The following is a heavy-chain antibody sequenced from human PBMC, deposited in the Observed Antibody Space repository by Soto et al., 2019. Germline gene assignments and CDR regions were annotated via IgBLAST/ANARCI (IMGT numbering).Heavy chain of an antibody. V-gene: IGHV3-7*05. CDR1: GFTFSSYW. J-gene: IGHJ6*02. Sequence: PGGSLRLSCAASGFTFSSYWMSWVRQAPGKGLEWVANIKQDGSEKYYVDSVKGRFTISRDNAKNSLYLQMNSLRAEDTAVYYCARGPLTAMAVYYYYYFGMDVWGQGTTVTVSS. D-gene: IGHD5-18*01. CDR2: IKQDGSEK. CDR3: ARGPLTAMAVYYYYYFGMDV.